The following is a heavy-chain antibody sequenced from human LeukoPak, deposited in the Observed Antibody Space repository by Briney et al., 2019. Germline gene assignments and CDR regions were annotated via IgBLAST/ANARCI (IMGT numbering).Heavy chain of an antibody. Sequence: GGSLRLSCEGSGFTFSNYWMGWVRQAPGKGLQWVANIKTDGSEKYYVDSVKGRFTISRDNAKNTLYLQMNSLRAEDTAVYYCTRGYYYYMDVWGKGTTVTVSS. CDR2: IKTDGSEK. CDR3: TRGYYYYMDV. CDR1: GFTFSNYW. V-gene: IGHV3-7*04. J-gene: IGHJ6*03.